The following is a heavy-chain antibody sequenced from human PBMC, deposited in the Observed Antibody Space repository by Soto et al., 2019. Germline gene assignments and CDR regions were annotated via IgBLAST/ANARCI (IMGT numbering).Heavy chain of an antibody. D-gene: IGHD3-22*01. J-gene: IGHJ4*02. V-gene: IGHV3-30*03. Sequence: GGSLRPSCAASGFTFSSYGMHWVRQAPGKGLEWVAVISYDGSNKYYADSVKGRFTISRDNSKNTLYLQMNSLRAEDTAVYYCATMNYDSSGSPFDYWGQGTLVTVSS. CDR1: GFTFSSYG. CDR2: ISYDGSNK. CDR3: ATMNYDSSGSPFDY.